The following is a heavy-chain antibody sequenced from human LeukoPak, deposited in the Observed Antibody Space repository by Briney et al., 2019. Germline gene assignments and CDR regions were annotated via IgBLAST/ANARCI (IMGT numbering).Heavy chain of an antibody. J-gene: IGHJ4*02. CDR2: ISSSSRNI. Sequence: GGSLRLSCAASGFTFSTYSMNWVRQAPGKGLEWVSYISSSSRNIYYADSVKGRFTISRDNAQNSLYLQMNSLRDEDTAVYYCARGTPYDYGDYFDYWGQGTLVTVSS. V-gene: IGHV3-48*02. D-gene: IGHD4-17*01. CDR1: GFTFSTYS. CDR3: ARGTPYDYGDYFDY.